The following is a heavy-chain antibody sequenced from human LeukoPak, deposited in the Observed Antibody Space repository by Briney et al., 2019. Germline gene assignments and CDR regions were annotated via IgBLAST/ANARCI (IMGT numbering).Heavy chain of an antibody. CDR1: GGTFSSYT. V-gene: IGHV1-69*02. CDR2: IIPILGIA. Sequence: ASVKVSCKASGGTFSSYTISWVRQAPGQGFEWMGRIIPILGIANYAQKFQGRVTITADKSTSTAYMELSSLRSEDTAVYYCARADYGDYVMPYYYYGMDVWGQGTTVTVSS. J-gene: IGHJ6*02. CDR3: ARADYGDYVMPYYYYGMDV. D-gene: IGHD4-17*01.